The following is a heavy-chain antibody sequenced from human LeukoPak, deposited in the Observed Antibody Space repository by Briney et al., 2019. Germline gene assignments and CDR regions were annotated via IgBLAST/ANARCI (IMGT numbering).Heavy chain of an antibody. CDR2: MNPNSGNT. J-gene: IGHJ4*02. CDR1: GYTFTTYD. D-gene: IGHD2-21*01. CDR3: ARVAGNCGGDCYRLLY. Sequence: ASVKVSCKASGYTFTTYDINWVRQATGQGLEWLGWMNPNSGNTGYAQKFQGRVTVTRNISITTAYMELTHLRSEDTAVYYCARVAGNCGGDCYRLLYWGQGTLVTVSS. V-gene: IGHV1-8*01.